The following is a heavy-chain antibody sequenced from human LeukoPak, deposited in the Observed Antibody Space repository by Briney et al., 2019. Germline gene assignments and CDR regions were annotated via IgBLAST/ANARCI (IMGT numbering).Heavy chain of an antibody. J-gene: IGHJ4*02. CDR3: ARGPFGYDILTGYYPLYYFDY. Sequence: PSETLSLTCTVSGGSISSYYWSWIRQPAGKGLEWIGRIYTSGSTNYNPSLKSRVTMSVDTSKNQFSLKLSSVTAADTAVYYCARGPFGYDILTGYYPLYYFDYWGQGTLVTVSS. CDR2: IYTSGST. CDR1: GGSISSYY. D-gene: IGHD3-9*01. V-gene: IGHV4-4*07.